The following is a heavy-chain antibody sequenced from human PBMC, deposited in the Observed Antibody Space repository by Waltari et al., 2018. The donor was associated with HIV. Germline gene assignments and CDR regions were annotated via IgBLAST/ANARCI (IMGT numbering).Heavy chain of an antibody. CDR1: GCSVRNRL. V-gene: IGHV3-74*01. CDR2: INSDGSNR. J-gene: IGHJ4*02. Sequence: VQLVESEGGSANTGGSLRLSCSGSGCSVRNRLLEWAGQGPGKGLVWVACINSDGSNRNYADDVKGRFVISRDKSRNTVYLQLNSVKVEDTAVYFCARASHYIEFSTFDGDYYFDLWGRGTRVAVSS. D-gene: IGHD3-9*01. CDR3: ARASHYIEFSTFDGDYYFDL.